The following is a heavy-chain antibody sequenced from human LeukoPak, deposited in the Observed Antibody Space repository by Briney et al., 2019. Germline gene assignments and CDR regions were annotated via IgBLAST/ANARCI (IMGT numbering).Heavy chain of an antibody. CDR1: GYTFTAYY. D-gene: IGHD2-2*01. Sequence: ASVKVSCKASGYTFTAYYMHWVRQAPGQGLEWMGWINPNSGGTNYAQKFQGRVTMTRDTSISTAYMELSRLRSDDTAVYYCARDLFYCSSTSCYPLHYFDYWGQGTLVTVSS. J-gene: IGHJ4*02. V-gene: IGHV1-2*02. CDR3: ARDLFYCSSTSCYPLHYFDY. CDR2: INPNSGGT.